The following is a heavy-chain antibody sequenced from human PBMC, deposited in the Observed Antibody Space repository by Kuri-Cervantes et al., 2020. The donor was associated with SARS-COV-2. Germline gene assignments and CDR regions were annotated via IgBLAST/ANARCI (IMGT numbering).Heavy chain of an antibody. CDR3: ARDYFPEAPQDYGDYRSRRRFDI. V-gene: IGHV1-18*01. J-gene: IGHJ3*02. CDR1: GYTFTSYG. D-gene: IGHD4-17*01. CDR2: ISAYNGNT. Sequence: ASVKVSCKASGYTFTSYGISWVRQAPGQGLEWMGWISAYNGNTNYAQKLQGRVTMTTDTSTSTAYMELRSLRSDDTAVYYCARDYFPEAPQDYGDYRSRRRFDIWGQGTMVTVSS.